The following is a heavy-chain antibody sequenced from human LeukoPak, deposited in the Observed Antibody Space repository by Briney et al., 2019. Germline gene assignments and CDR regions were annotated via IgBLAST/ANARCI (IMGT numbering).Heavy chain of an antibody. CDR3: ARARVRDGYNEEGYGTDV. Sequence: SETLSLTCTVSGGSISSGGYYWSWIRQHPGKGLEWIGYIYYSGSTYYNPSLKSRVTISVDTSKNQFSLKLSSVTAADTAVYYCARARVRDGYNEEGYGTDVWGQGTTVTVSS. CDR1: GGSISSGGYY. J-gene: IGHJ6*02. CDR2: IYYSGST. V-gene: IGHV4-31*03. D-gene: IGHD5-24*01.